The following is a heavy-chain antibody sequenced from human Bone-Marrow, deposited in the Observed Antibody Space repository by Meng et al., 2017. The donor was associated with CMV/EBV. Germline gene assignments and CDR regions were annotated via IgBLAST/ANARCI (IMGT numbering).Heavy chain of an antibody. J-gene: IGHJ4*02. D-gene: IGHD1-26*01. CDR1: GFTFSSYS. V-gene: IGHV3-48*04. CDR3: ARVREWELSNSPFDY. Sequence: GGSLRLSCAASGFTFSSYSMNWVRQAPGKGLEWVSYISSSSSTIYYADSVKGRFTISRDNAKNSLYLQMNSLRAEDTAVYYCARVREWELSNSPFDYWGQGTRVTCSS. CDR2: ISSSSSTI.